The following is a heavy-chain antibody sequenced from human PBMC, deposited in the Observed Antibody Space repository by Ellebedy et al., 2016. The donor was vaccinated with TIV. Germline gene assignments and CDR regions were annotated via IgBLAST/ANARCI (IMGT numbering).Heavy chain of an antibody. V-gene: IGHV1-8*01. CDR3: ARGQGYYYYMDV. CDR1: GYTFTSYD. Sequence: ASVKVSCXASGYTFTSYDINWVRQATGQGLEWMGWMNPNSGNTGYAQKFQGRVTMTRNTSISTAYMELSSLRSEDTAVYYCARGQGYYYYMDVWGKGTTVTVSS. CDR2: MNPNSGNT. J-gene: IGHJ6*03.